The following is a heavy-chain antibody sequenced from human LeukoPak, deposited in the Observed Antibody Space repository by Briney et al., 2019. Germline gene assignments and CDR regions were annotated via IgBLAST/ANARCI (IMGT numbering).Heavy chain of an antibody. V-gene: IGHV1-69*05. CDR3: ARVYPPYGGNFHHFDY. Sequence: VASVKVSCKASGGTFSSYAISWVRQAPGQGLEWMGGIIPIFGTANYAQKFQGRVTITTDESTSTAYMELSSLRSEDTAVYYCARVYPPYGGNFHHFDYWGQGTLVTVSS. J-gene: IGHJ4*02. D-gene: IGHD4-23*01. CDR1: GGTFSSYA. CDR2: IIPIFGTA.